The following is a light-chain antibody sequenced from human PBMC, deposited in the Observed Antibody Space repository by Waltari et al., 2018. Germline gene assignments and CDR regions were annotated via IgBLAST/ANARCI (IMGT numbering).Light chain of an antibody. V-gene: IGLV1-44*01. CDR3: AAWDDSLNGWV. CDR1: SSNIGSNT. CDR2: GNI. J-gene: IGLJ3*02. Sequence: QSVLTQSPSASGTPGQRVTISCSGSSSNIGSNTVNWYQQLPGTAPKLLIYGNIDRPSGVPDRFSGSKSGTSASLAISGVQSEDEADYYCAAWDDSLNGWVFGGGTKLTVL.